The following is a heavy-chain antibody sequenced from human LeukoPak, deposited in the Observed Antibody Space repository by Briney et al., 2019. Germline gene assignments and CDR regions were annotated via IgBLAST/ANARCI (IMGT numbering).Heavy chain of an antibody. Sequence: ASVKVSCKASGYTFTGYYMHWVRQAPGQGLEWMGWINPNSGGTNYAQKFQGRVTMTRDTSISTAYMELSRLRSDDTAVYYCARALDPYYYYGMDVWGQGTTVTASS. CDR1: GYTFTGYY. J-gene: IGHJ6*02. D-gene: IGHD3/OR15-3a*01. V-gene: IGHV1-2*02. CDR2: INPNSGGT. CDR3: ARALDPYYYYGMDV.